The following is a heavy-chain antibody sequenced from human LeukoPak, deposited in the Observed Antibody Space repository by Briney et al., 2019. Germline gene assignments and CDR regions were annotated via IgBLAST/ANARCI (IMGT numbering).Heavy chain of an antibody. CDR2: IEEDGSEK. CDR1: GFTFSNYW. D-gene: IGHD3-22*01. J-gene: IGHJ4*02. CDR3: ARGGVGGRIIMIVVVISAFDY. Sequence: GGSLRLSCAASGFTFSNYWMTWVRQAPGKGLEWVANIEEDGSEKYYVDSVKGRFTISRDNAKNSLYLQMNSLRAEDTAVYYCARGGVGGRIIMIVVVISAFDYWGQGTLVTVSS. V-gene: IGHV3-7*05.